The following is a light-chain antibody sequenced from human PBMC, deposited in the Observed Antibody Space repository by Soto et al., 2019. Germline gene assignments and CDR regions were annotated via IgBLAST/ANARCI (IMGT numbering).Light chain of an antibody. CDR2: LNNDGSH. V-gene: IGLV4-69*01. Sequence: LVLTQSPSASASLGASVKLTCTLSSGHSSYAIAWHQKQPGKGPRYLMDLNNDGSHTKGDGIPDRFSGSTSGTDRYLTISNLQSEDEADYYCETWDTNTRVFGGGTKLTVL. J-gene: IGLJ3*02. CDR1: SGHSSYA. CDR3: ETWDTNTRV.